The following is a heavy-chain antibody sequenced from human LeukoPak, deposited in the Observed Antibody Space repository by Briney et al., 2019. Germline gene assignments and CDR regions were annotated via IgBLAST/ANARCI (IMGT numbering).Heavy chain of an antibody. CDR2: IYYSGST. V-gene: IGHV4-59*08. CDR3: ARAFTIFGVVIHEYMDV. J-gene: IGHJ6*03. D-gene: IGHD3-3*01. Sequence: SETLSLTCTVSGGSISSYYWSWIRQPPGKGLEWIGYIYYSGSTNYNPSLKSRVTISVDTSKNQFSLKLSSVTAADTAVYYCARAFTIFGVVIHEYMDVWGKGTTVTVSS. CDR1: GGSISSYY.